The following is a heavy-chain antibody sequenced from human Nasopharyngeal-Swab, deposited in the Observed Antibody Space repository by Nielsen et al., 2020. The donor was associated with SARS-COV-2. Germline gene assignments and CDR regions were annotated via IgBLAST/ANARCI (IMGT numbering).Heavy chain of an antibody. J-gene: IGHJ3*02. CDR2: VTGSGYGT. Sequence: GESLKISCAASGFTFSSYAMTWVRQAPGKGLEWVSVVTGSGYGTDYADSVKGRFTIPRDNAKNTLYLQMNSLRAEDTAVYYCARKDVFAYGVDAFDIWGQGTMVTVSS. CDR3: ARKDVFAYGVDAFDI. CDR1: GFTFSSYA. V-gene: IGHV3-23*01. D-gene: IGHD3-10*01.